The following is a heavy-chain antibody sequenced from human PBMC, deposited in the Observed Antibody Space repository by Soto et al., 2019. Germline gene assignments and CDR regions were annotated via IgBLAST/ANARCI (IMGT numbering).Heavy chain of an antibody. CDR2: IIPIFGTA. J-gene: IGHJ6*02. CDR1: GGTFSSYA. V-gene: IGHV1-69*13. Sequence: SVKVSCKASGGTFSSYAISWVRQAPGQGLEWKRGIIPIFGTANYAQKFQGRVTITADESTSTAYMELSSLRSEDTAVYYCARNGPGYYDILTGTHYYYYGMDVWGQGTTVTVSS. CDR3: ARNGPGYYDILTGTHYYYYGMDV. D-gene: IGHD3-9*01.